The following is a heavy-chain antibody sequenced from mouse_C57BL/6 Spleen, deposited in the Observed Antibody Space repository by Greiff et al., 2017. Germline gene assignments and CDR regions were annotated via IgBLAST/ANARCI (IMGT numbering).Heavy chain of an antibody. CDR2: INPNNGGT. D-gene: IGHD1-1*01. Sequence: VQLKQSGPELVKPGASVKISCKASGYTFTDYYMNWVKQSHGKSLEWIGDINPNNGGTSYNQKFKGKATLTVDKSSSTAYMELRSLTSEDSAVYYCARGYGSSYDYWGQGTTLTVSS. CDR3: ARGYGSSYDY. CDR1: GYTFTDYY. J-gene: IGHJ2*01. V-gene: IGHV1-26*01.